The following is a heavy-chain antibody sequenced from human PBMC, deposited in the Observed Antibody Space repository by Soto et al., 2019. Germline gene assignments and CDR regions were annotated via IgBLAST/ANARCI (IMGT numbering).Heavy chain of an antibody. V-gene: IGHV3-66*01. Sequence: EVRLVQSGGGLVQPGGSLRLSCAASLFIVSDNYMSWVRQAAGKGLEWVSLIYSGAGTDYAESVKGRFTISRDNSKNTLYLQMNSLKAEDTGSYYCATRLTTAPYWGQGTVVTLSS. J-gene: IGHJ4*02. CDR2: IYSGAGT. D-gene: IGHD1-1*01. CDR3: ATRLTTAPY. CDR1: LFIVSDNY.